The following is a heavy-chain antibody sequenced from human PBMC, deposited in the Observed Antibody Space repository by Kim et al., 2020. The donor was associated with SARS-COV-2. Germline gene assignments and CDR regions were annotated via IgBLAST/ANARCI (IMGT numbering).Heavy chain of an antibody. J-gene: IGHJ4*02. CDR3: AGDYGGNSGLDY. Sequence: YADSLTGRFPIPRDNAKYSLYLQMNSLRAEDTAVYYCAGDYGGNSGLDYWGQGTLVTVSS. V-gene: IGHV3-21*01. D-gene: IGHD4-17*01.